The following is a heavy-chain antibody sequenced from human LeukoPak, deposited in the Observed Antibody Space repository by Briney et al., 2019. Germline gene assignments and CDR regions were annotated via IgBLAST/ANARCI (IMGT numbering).Heavy chain of an antibody. V-gene: IGHV3-23*01. J-gene: IGHJ5*02. D-gene: IGHD3-16*02. Sequence: GESLRLSCAASGFTFSSYAMSWVRQAPGKGLEWVSGISATGGNTDHADSVKGRFTISRDNSKDTLYLQMNSLRAEDTAVYYCARDQGSRLRLGELSRFDPWGQGTLVTVSS. CDR3: ARDQGSRLRLGELSRFDP. CDR1: GFTFSSYA. CDR2: ISATGGNT.